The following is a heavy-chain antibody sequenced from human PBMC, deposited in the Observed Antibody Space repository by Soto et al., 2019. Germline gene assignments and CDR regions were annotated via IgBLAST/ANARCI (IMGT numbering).Heavy chain of an antibody. CDR2: TYYRSKWYR. CDR1: GDSVSSNSAA. V-gene: IGHV6-1*01. Sequence: QVHLQQSGPGLVKSSQTLSLTCVISGDSVSSNSAAWYWLRQSPSRGLEWLGRTYYRSKWYREYAESVKSRIVIDPDTSKNQLSLQLNSVTPEDTAIYYCARDPPQDQGLDVWGQGTTVTVSS. CDR3: ARDPPQDQGLDV. J-gene: IGHJ6*02.